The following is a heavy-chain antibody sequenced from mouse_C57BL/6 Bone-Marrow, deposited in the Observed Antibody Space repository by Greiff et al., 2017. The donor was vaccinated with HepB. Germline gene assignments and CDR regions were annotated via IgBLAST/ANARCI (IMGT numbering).Heavy chain of an antibody. CDR2: IYPSDSET. Sequence: VQLQQPGAELVRPGSSVKLSCKASGYTFTSYWMDWVKQRPGQGLEWIGNIYPSDSETHYNQKFKDKATLTVDKSSSTAYMQLSSLTSEDSAVYYCARGWLLGYFDYWGQGTTLTVSS. V-gene: IGHV1-61*01. CDR1: GYTFTSYW. D-gene: IGHD2-3*01. CDR3: ARGWLLGYFDY. J-gene: IGHJ2*01.